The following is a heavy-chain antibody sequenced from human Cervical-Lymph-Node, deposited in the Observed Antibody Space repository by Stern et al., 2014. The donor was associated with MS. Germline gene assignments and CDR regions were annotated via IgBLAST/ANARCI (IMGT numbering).Heavy chain of an antibody. D-gene: IGHD1-26*01. CDR3: AKGEGWEALGSDYQYMDG. CDR2: ISYDGSNK. Sequence: QVQLVESGGGVVQPGRSLRLSCAASGFTFSTYGMHWVRQAPGKGLEWVAVISYDGSNKYYADSGKGRFHISRDNFKNTLYTQMNSLRTEDKAVYYFAKGEGWEALGSDYQYMDGRGQGTTVTVSS. V-gene: IGHV3-30*18. CDR1: GFTFSTYG. J-gene: IGHJ6*02.